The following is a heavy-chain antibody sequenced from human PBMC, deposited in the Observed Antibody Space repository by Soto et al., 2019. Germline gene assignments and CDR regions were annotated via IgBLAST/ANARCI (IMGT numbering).Heavy chain of an antibody. CDR2: INSDGSST. J-gene: IGHJ4*02. Sequence: EVQLVESGGGLVQPGGSLRLSCAASGVTFSSYWMHWVRQAPGKGLVWVSRINSDGSSTSYADSVKGRLTISRANAKNTLYLQMNSLRAEDTAVYYCAVAVAGPTAIGYWGQGTLVTVSS. D-gene: IGHD6-19*01. CDR3: AVAVAGPTAIGY. CDR1: GVTFSSYW. V-gene: IGHV3-74*01.